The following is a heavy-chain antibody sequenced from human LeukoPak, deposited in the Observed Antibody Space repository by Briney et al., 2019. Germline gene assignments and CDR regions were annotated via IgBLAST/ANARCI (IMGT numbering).Heavy chain of an antibody. D-gene: IGHD4-17*01. Sequence: GGSLRLSCAASGFTFSSYEMNWVRQAPGKGLEWVSSISSSSSYIYYADSVKGRFTISRDNAKNSLYLQMNSLRAEDTAAYYCARDQDDGDYVGYWGQGTLVTVSS. CDR1: GFTFSSYE. J-gene: IGHJ4*02. V-gene: IGHV3-21*01. CDR2: ISSSSSYI. CDR3: ARDQDDGDYVGY.